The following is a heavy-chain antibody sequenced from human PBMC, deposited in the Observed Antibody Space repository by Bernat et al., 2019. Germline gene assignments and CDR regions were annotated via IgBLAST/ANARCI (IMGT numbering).Heavy chain of an antibody. CDR2: IKSKTAGGTT. V-gene: IGHV3-15*07. CDR3: TTESVWGSYRPMGGFDY. Sequence: VQLVESGGGVVQPGRSLRLSCEASKFTFSSYGMHWVRQAPGKGLEWVGRIKSKTAGGTTDYAAPVKGRFTISRDDSKNTLYLQMNSLKTEDTAVYYCTTESVWGSYRPMGGFDYWDQGTLVTVSS. CDR1: KFTFSSYG. J-gene: IGHJ4*02. D-gene: IGHD3-16*02.